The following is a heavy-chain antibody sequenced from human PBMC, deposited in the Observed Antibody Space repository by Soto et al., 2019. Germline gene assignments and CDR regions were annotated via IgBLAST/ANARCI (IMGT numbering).Heavy chain of an antibody. D-gene: IGHD4-17*01. V-gene: IGHV4-39*01. CDR1: GDSLSSRSHH. CDR3: ARRDYIASYHFDX. J-gene: IGHJ4*02. CDR2: ISDSGNT. Sequence: SETLSLTCTVSGDSLSSRSHHWGWIRQAPGRGLEWIGTISDSGNTYSNSSLRGRVTISVDPAKNQFTLRLTAVTAADTAVYYCARRDYIASYHFDXWGQGALVTVSX.